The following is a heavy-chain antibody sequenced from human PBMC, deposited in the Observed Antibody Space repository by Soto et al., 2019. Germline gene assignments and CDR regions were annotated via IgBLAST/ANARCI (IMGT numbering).Heavy chain of an antibody. CDR1: GGSISSGGYY. V-gene: IGHV4-31*03. D-gene: IGHD3-9*01. J-gene: IGHJ5*02. Sequence: PSETLSLTCTVSGGSISSGGYYWSWIRQHPGKGLEWIGYIYYSGSTYYNPSLKSRVTISVDTSKNQFSLKLSSVTAADTAVYYCARGREYYDILTGPGRFDPWGQGTLVTVS. CDR3: ARGREYYDILTGPGRFDP. CDR2: IYYSGST.